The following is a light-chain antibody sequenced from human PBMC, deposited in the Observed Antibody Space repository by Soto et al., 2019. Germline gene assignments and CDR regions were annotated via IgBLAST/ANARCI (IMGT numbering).Light chain of an antibody. CDR3: HQRSNWPLT. J-gene: IGKJ4*01. Sequence: EIVLTQSPATLSLSPGERATLSCRASQGVSSYLAWYQQKPGQAPRLLIYDASNRATGIPARFSGSGSGTDFTLTISSLEPEDFAVYYCHQRSNWPLTFGGGTKVEIK. CDR1: QGVSSY. V-gene: IGKV3-11*01. CDR2: DAS.